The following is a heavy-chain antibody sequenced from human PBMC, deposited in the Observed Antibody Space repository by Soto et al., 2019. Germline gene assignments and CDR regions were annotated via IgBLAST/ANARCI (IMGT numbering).Heavy chain of an antibody. Sequence: DVQLVESGGGLIQPGESLRLSCAAFGLTVSGKKYVAWVRQAPGKGLEWVSALYDVDGSFYADSVKGRFTTSSDSSKTTVYLQMNCLRPDDTAVYYCASWHEREHAYDVGGQGTTVTVSS. V-gene: IGHV3-53*01. CDR3: ASWHEREHAYDV. CDR2: LYDVDGS. D-gene: IGHD1-1*01. J-gene: IGHJ3*01. CDR1: GLTVSGKKY.